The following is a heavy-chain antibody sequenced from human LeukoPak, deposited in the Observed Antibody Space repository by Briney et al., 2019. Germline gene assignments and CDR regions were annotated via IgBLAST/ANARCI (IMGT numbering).Heavy chain of an antibody. D-gene: IGHD6-13*01. J-gene: IGHJ4*02. Sequence: GKSLRLSCAVSGFTVSSNYISWVRQAPGKGLEWVSIIYSDDNTYYTDSVKGRFTISRDKSKNTVYLQMNSLRAEDTAVYHCARGLQLADLAFDYWGQGTLVTVSS. CDR1: GFTVSSNY. V-gene: IGHV3-53*01. CDR3: ARGLQLADLAFDY. CDR2: IYSDDNT.